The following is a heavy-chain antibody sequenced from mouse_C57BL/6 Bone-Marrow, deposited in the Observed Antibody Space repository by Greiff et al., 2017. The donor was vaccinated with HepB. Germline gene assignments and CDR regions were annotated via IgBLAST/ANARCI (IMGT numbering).Heavy chain of an antibody. CDR3: AITTVVARGFAY. D-gene: IGHD1-1*01. J-gene: IGHJ3*01. CDR1: GYTFTSYG. Sequence: QVQLQQSGAELARPGASVKLSCKASGYTFTSYGISWVKQRTGQGLEWIGEIYPRSGNTYYNDKFKGKATLTADKSSSTAYMELRSLTSEDSAVYFWAITTVVARGFAYWGQGTRVTVAA. CDR2: IYPRSGNT. V-gene: IGHV1-81*01.